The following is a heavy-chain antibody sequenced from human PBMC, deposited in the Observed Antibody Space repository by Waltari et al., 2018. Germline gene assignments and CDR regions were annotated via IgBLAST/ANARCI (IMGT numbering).Heavy chain of an antibody. D-gene: IGHD3-16*01. CDR3: AEGGHLRGGFAC. CDR1: GGYMNSNY. J-gene: IGHJ4*02. V-gene: IGHV4-4*08. CDR2: IYASGST. Sequence: QVRLQESGPGLVKPSAPLSLTCTVPGGYMNSNYWSWIRQSPGKELGWIGYIYASGSTSYNPSLKRRLSMTIDTSKNQFSLSLTSVTAADTAVYYCAEGGHLRGGFACWGQGILVTVS.